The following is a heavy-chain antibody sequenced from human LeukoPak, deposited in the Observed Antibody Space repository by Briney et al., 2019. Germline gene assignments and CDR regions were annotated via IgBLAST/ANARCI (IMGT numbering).Heavy chain of an antibody. CDR2: IYYSGLT. J-gene: IGHJ4*02. V-gene: IGHV4-39*02. CDR1: GASISSSSSS. CDR3: ASGTFDDYGDYDRGDYFDH. D-gene: IGHD4-17*01. Sequence: SETLSLTCTVSGASISSSSSSWGWVRQPPGKGPEWIGSIYYSGLTYDNPSLKSRVSISVDPSKNHFSLTVSSVTAADTAVYYCASGTFDDYGDYDRGDYFDHWGQGTLVTVSS.